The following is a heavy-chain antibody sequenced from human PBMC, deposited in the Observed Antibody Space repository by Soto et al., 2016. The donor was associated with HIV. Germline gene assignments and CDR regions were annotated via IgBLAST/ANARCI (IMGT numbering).Heavy chain of an antibody. V-gene: IGHV3-30*18. D-gene: IGHD1-1*01. Sequence: VQLVESGGGVVQPGRSLRLSCAASGFTFSNYAMHWVRQAPGKGLEWVAVIWYDGTNKYYADSVKGRFTISRDNSKNTLYLQMNSLRAEDTAMYYCAKALDGYNSGFXAWGQGTLVHRLL. CDR3: AKALDGYNSGFXA. CDR1: GFTFSNYA. CDR2: IWYDGTNK. J-gene: IGHJ5*02.